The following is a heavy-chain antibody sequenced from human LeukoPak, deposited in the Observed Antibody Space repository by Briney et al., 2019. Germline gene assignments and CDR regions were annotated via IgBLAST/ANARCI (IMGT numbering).Heavy chain of an antibody. CDR2: IYTNGST. CDR3: ARGNSSSSCDY. V-gene: IGHV4-4*07. Sequence: PSETLSLTCTVSGGSINTYYWNWIRQPAGKGLEWIGRIYTNGSTNYNPSPKSRVSISIDKSKNQFSLRLSSVTAADTAVYYCARGNSSSSCDYWGQGTLVTVSS. CDR1: GGSINTYY. D-gene: IGHD6-6*01. J-gene: IGHJ4*02.